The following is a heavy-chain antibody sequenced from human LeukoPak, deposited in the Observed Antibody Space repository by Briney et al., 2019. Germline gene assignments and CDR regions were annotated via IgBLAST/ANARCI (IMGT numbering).Heavy chain of an antibody. CDR3: ARGDLSYYYDSSGLTDAFDI. J-gene: IGHJ3*02. Sequence: PSQTLSLTCTVSGGSISSGNYYWTWIRQPAGKGLEWIGRIYVSGSTNYNPSFKSRVTISADTSKNQFSLKLSSVTAADTAVYYCARGDLSYYYDSSGLTDAFDIWGQGTMVTVSS. CDR1: GGSISSGNYY. V-gene: IGHV4-61*02. D-gene: IGHD3-22*01. CDR2: IYVSGST.